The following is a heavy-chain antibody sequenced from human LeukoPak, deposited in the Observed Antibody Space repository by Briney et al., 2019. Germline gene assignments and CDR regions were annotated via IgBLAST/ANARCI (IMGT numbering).Heavy chain of an antibody. Sequence: SETLSLTCTVSGGSISSGGYYWSWIRQPPGKGLEWIGYIYHSGSTYYNPSLKSRVTISVDRSKNQFSLKLSSVTAADTAVYYCARLGIVGATTGPSRPIDYWGQGTLVTVSS. CDR3: ARLGIVGATTGPSRPIDY. J-gene: IGHJ4*02. CDR1: GGSISSGGYY. V-gene: IGHV4-30-2*01. CDR2: IYHSGST. D-gene: IGHD1-26*01.